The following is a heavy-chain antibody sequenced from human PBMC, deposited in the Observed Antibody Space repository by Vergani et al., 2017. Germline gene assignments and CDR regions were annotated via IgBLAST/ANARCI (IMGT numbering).Heavy chain of an antibody. V-gene: IGHV5-51*03. J-gene: IGHJ4*02. CDR2: NYPGDSDT. CDR1: GYSFTTYW. Sequence: EVQLVQSGAEVKKPGASLKISCQGSGYSFTTYWIGWVRQMPGKGLEWTGSNYPGDSDTRYSPSFQGQVTISADKSINTAYLQWSSLKASDTAMYYCGGGDYGDYLYLNYWGQGTLVTVSS. CDR3: GGGDYGDYLYLNY. D-gene: IGHD4-17*01.